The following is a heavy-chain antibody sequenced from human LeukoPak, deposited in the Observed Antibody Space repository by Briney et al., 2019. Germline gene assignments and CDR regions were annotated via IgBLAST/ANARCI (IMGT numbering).Heavy chain of an antibody. CDR3: ASDSGSSGAFDI. CDR2: IYYSGST. D-gene: IGHD1-26*01. J-gene: IGHJ3*02. CDR1: GGSISSYY. Sequence: SETLSLTCTVSGGSISSYYWSWIRQPPGKGLEWIGYIYYSGSTNYNPSLKSRVTISVDTSKNQFSLKLSSVTAADTAVYYCASDSGSSGAFDIWGQGTMVTVSS. V-gene: IGHV4-59*01.